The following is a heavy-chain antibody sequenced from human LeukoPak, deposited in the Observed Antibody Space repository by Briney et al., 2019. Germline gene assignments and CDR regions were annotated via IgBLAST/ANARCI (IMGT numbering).Heavy chain of an antibody. CDR2: IWYDGSNK. D-gene: IGHD3-22*01. J-gene: IGHJ5*02. Sequence: QFGGSLRLSCAASGFTFSSYGMHWVRQAPGKGLEWVAVIWYDGSNKYYADSVKGRFTISRDNSKNTLYLQMNSLRAEDTAVYYCAKDLSPYYDSSGPQSSWGQGTLVTVSS. CDR1: GFTFSSYG. V-gene: IGHV3-33*06. CDR3: AKDLSPYYDSSGPQSS.